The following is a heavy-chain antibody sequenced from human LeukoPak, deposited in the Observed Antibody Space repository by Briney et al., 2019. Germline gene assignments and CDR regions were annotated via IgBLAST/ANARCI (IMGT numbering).Heavy chain of an antibody. CDR1: GFTFSSYA. D-gene: IGHD2-2*01. J-gene: IGHJ4*02. CDR2: ISYDGSNK. CDR3: ARERPKVVATDY. V-gene: IGHV3-30*01. Sequence: GGSLRLSCAASGFTFSSYAMHWVRQAPGKGLEWVAVISYDGSNKYYADSVKGRFTISRDNSKNTLNLQMNSLRAEDTAVYYCARERPKVVATDYWGQGTLVTVSS.